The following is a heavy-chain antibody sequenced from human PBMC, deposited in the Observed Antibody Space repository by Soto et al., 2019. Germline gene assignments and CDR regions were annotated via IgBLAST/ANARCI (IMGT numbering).Heavy chain of an antibody. D-gene: IGHD2-8*01. CDR1: GGTFSSYA. CDR2: IIPIFGTA. Sequence: QVQLVQSGAEVKKPGSSVKVSCKASGGTFSSYAISWVRQAPGQGLEWMGGIIPIFGTANYAQKFQGRVTITADESTSTAYMELSSLRSEDTAVYYCARDGGYCTHGVCYRNWFEPWGQGTLVTVSS. CDR3: ARDGGYCTHGVCYRNWFEP. J-gene: IGHJ5*02. V-gene: IGHV1-69*01.